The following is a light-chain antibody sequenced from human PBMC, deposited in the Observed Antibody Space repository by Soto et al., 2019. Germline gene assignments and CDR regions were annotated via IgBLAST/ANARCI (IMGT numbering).Light chain of an antibody. CDR3: QQSYSTPYT. CDR1: RSISSY. Sequence: DIQMTQSPSSLSASVGDRVTITCRASRSISSYLNWYQQKPEKAPKLLIYAASSLQSGVPSRFSGSGSGTDFTLTISSLQPEDFATYYCQQSYSTPYTFGQGTKLEIK. J-gene: IGKJ2*01. V-gene: IGKV1-39*01. CDR2: AAS.